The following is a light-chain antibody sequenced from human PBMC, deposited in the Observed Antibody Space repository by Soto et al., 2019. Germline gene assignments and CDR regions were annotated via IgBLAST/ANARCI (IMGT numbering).Light chain of an antibody. J-gene: IGKJ5*01. CDR3: QQRSNWPPT. Sequence: EIVMTPSPATLSVSPGERATLSCRASQSVSSDLAWYQQKPGQAPRLLIYDASNRAAGIPARFSGSGSGTDFTLTISSLEPEDFAVYYCQQRSNWPPTFGQGTRLEI. CDR1: QSVSSD. V-gene: IGKV3-11*01. CDR2: DAS.